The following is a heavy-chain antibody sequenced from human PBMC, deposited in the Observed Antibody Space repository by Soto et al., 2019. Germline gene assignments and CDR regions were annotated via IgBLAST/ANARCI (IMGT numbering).Heavy chain of an antibody. J-gene: IGHJ5*02. Sequence: GGSLRLSCAASGFAFSEYSMAWVRQAPGKGPEWVSYISGSSGVVYYVDSVKGRFTVSRDNAKNSLFLQMNSLRQEDAAVYYCAREEVRGIIRWFDPWGQGTRVTVSS. CDR3: AREEVRGIIRWFDP. D-gene: IGHD3-10*01. CDR2: ISGSSGVV. V-gene: IGHV3-21*06. CDR1: GFAFSEYS.